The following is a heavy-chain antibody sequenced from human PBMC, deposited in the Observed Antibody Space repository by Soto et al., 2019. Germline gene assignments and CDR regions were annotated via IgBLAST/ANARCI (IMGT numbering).Heavy chain of an antibody. CDR1: GFSLSTSGVG. Sequence: QITLKESGPTLVKPTQTLTLTCTFSGFSLSTSGVGVGWILQPPGQALEWLALIYWDDDKRYSPSLKRRLTITKDTSNKHVGLTMTNMDPVDTATYYCAHTLPPWGCMDVWGKGTTVTVSS. CDR2: IYWDDDK. D-gene: IGHD7-27*01. J-gene: IGHJ6*04. V-gene: IGHV2-5*02. CDR3: AHTLPPWGCMDV.